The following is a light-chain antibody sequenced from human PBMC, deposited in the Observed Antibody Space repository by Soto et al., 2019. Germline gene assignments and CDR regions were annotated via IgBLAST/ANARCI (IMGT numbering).Light chain of an antibody. V-gene: IGKV3-20*01. CDR3: QQYGSSPKT. CDR1: QYINTR. Sequence: IVLTQSPAPLSWFPGDRVTLSCRASQYINTRLAWYQHRPGQAPRLLIYQTSIRAAGIPARFSGSGSGTDFTLTISRLEPEDFAVYYCQQYGSSPKTFGQGTKVDI. J-gene: IGKJ1*01. CDR2: QTS.